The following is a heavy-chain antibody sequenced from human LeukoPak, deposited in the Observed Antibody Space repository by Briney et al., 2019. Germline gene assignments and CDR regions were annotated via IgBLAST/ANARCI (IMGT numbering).Heavy chain of an antibody. CDR1: GFTFSSYA. Sequence: TGGSLILSCAASGFTFSSYAMSWVRQAPGKGLEWVSSISGNSGRTYYADSVKGRFSISRDNSNNTLYLQMNSLRAEDAAVYYCAKSTSSWERVDYWGQGTLVTVSS. CDR2: ISGNSGRT. D-gene: IGHD6-13*01. J-gene: IGHJ4*02. CDR3: AKSTSSWERVDY. V-gene: IGHV3-23*01.